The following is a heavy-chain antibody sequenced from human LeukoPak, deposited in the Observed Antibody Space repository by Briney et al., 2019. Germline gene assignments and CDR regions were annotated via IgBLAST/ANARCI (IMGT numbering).Heavy chain of an antibody. Sequence: GGSLRLSCAASGFTFSSYVMNWVRQAPGKGLEWVSTISGSGGSTYYADSVKGRFTISRDNSKNTLYLEMNSLRAEDTAIYYCAKESSSGYFNWGQGTLVSVPS. CDR1: GFTFSSYV. V-gene: IGHV3-23*01. J-gene: IGHJ4*02. D-gene: IGHD3-22*01. CDR2: ISGSGGST. CDR3: AKESSSGYFN.